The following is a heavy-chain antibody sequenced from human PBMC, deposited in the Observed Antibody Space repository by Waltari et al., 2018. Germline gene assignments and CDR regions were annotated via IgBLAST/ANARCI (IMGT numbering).Heavy chain of an antibody. CDR2: ISSSSSYI. V-gene: IGHV3-21*01. D-gene: IGHD7-27*01. Sequence: EVQLVESGGGLVKPGGSLRLSGAASGFTFSSYSMNWVRQAPGKGLEWVSSISSSSSYIYYADSVKGRFTISRDNAKNSLYLQMNSLRAEDTAVYYCARDLNKLGPFDYWGQGTLVTVSS. J-gene: IGHJ4*02. CDR3: ARDLNKLGPFDY. CDR1: GFTFSSYS.